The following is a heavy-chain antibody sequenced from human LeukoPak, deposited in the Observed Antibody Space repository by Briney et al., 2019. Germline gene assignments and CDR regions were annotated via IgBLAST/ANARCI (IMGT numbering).Heavy chain of an antibody. CDR3: AKAGSYYDSRFDY. CDR2: ISYDVSNK. D-gene: IGHD3-22*01. Sequence: PGGSLRLSCAASGFTFINAWMAWVRQAPGKGLEWVAVISYDVSNKYYADSVKGRFIISRDNSKNTLYLQMNSLRAEDTAVYYCAKAGSYYDSRFDYWGQGTLVTVSS. V-gene: IGHV3-30*18. CDR1: GFTFINAW. J-gene: IGHJ4*02.